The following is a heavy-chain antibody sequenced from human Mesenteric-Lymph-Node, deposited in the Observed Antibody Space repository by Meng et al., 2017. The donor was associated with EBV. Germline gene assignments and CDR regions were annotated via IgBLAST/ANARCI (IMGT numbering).Heavy chain of an antibody. CDR1: GGSRRSRSSF. D-gene: IGHD4-17*01. CDR2: RYYRGSN. J-gene: IGHJ4*02. CDR3: ARVVLAATVYFFDY. V-gene: IGHV4-39*01. Sequence: QLQMKGTGKGRVKTSELPSIPCTDCGGSRRSRSSFWGWILQSPGKGLECIGGRYYRGSNYYNPSLQSRVTMYVDTSKNQFSLKLSSVTAADTAVYYCARVVLAATVYFFDYWGQGTLVTVSS.